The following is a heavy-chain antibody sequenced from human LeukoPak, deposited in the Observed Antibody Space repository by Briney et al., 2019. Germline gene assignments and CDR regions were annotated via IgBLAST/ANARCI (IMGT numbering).Heavy chain of an antibody. D-gene: IGHD6-13*01. J-gene: IGHJ4*02. CDR2: IKQDGSEK. CDR3: ARGQQLFY. CDR1: AFTLSSDW. Sequence: GGSLRLSCAASAFTLSSDWMTWVRQAPGKGLEWVANIKQDGSEKYYVDSVKGRFTISRDNAKNSLYLQMNSLRAEDTAVYYCARGQQLFYWGQGTLVTVSS. V-gene: IGHV3-7*01.